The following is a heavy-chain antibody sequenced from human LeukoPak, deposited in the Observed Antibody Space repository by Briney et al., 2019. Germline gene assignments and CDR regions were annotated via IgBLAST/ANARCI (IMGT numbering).Heavy chain of an antibody. D-gene: IGHD5-12*01. Sequence: GGSLRLSCAASGLTFSSYAMSWVRQAPGKGLEWVSSISNSGGRTFYTDSVKGRFTISRDNSKITLYLQMNSLRAEDTAVYYCAKSYNGYESKPDYWGQGTLVTVSS. CDR2: ISNSGGRT. J-gene: IGHJ4*02. CDR1: GLTFSSYA. V-gene: IGHV3-23*01. CDR3: AKSYNGYESKPDY.